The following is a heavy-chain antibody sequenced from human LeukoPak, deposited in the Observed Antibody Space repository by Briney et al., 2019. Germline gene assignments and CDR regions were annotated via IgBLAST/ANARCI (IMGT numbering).Heavy chain of an antibody. D-gene: IGHD1-14*01. J-gene: IGHJ3*02. CDR1: GFTFSSYA. V-gene: IGHV3-23*01. CDR2: ISGSGGST. CDR3: ARTGLPSDAFDI. Sequence: GGPLRLSCAASGFTFSSYAMSWVRQAPGKGLEWVSAISGSGGSTYYADSVKGRFTISRDNAKNSLYLQMNSLRAEDTAVYYCARTGLPSDAFDIWGQGTMVTVSS.